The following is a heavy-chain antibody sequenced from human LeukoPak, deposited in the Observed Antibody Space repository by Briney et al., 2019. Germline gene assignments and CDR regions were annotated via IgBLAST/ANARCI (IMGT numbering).Heavy chain of an antibody. CDR3: ARYYGSGSYFSNWFDP. V-gene: IGHV5-51*01. D-gene: IGHD3-10*01. Sequence: GESLKISCKGSGYSFTSYWIGWVRQMPGKGLEWMGIIYLGDSDTRYSPSFQGQVTISADKSISTAYLQWSSLKASDTAMYYCARYYGSGSYFSNWFDPWGQGTLVTVSS. J-gene: IGHJ5*02. CDR1: GYSFTSYW. CDR2: IYLGDSDT.